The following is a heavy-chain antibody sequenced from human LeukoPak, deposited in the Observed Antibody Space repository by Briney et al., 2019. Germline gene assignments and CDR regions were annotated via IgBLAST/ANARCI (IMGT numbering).Heavy chain of an antibody. CDR3: ATTTIRLGY. CDR2: IYYSGTI. V-gene: IGHV4-39*07. Sequence: SETLSLTCTVSGGSISSSSHYWGWLRQSPGKGLEWIGSIYYSGTIYYNPSLKSRVTISVDTSKNKFSLKLSSVTAADTAIYYCATTTIRLGYWGQGTLVTVSS. D-gene: IGHD1-26*01. J-gene: IGHJ4*02. CDR1: GGSISSSSHY.